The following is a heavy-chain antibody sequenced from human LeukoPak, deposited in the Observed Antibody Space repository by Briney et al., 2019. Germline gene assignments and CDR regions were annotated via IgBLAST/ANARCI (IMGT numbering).Heavy chain of an antibody. CDR1: GFTFDDYG. J-gene: IGHJ4*02. CDR3: ARAGRPLFWWELLDY. V-gene: IGHV3-20*04. D-gene: IGHD1-26*01. Sequence: PGGSLRLSCAASGFTFDDYGMSWVRQAPGKGLEWVSGINWNGGSTGYADSVKGRFTISRDNAKNSLYLQMNSLRAEDTAVYYCARAGRPLFWWELLDYWGQGTLVTVSS. CDR2: INWNGGST.